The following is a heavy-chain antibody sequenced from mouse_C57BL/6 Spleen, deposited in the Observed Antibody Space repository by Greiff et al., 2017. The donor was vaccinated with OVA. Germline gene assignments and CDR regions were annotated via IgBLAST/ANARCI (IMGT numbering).Heavy chain of an antibody. CDR3: ASCITTVRDAMDY. V-gene: IGHV1-59*01. D-gene: IGHD1-1*01. CDR2: IDPSDSYT. CDR1: GYTFTSYW. J-gene: IGHJ4*01. Sequence: QVQLQQSGAELVRPGTSVKLSCKASGYTFTSYWMHWVKQRPGQGLEWIGVIDPSDSYTNYNQKFKGKATLTVDTSSSTAYMQLSSLTSEDSAVYYCASCITTVRDAMDYWGQGTSVTVSS.